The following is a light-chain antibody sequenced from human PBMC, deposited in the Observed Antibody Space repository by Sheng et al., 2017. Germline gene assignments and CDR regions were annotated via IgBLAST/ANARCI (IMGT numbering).Light chain of an antibody. Sequence: EMVMTQSPATLSVSPGERVTLSCRASQSVSSNLAWYQQRPGQPPRLLIYGASTRATGIPARFSGSGSGTEFTLTISSLQSEDFATYYCQQYNNWPPYTFGQGTKLEIK. CDR2: GAS. V-gene: IGKV3-15*01. CDR1: QSVSSN. CDR3: QQYNNWPPYT. J-gene: IGKJ2*01.